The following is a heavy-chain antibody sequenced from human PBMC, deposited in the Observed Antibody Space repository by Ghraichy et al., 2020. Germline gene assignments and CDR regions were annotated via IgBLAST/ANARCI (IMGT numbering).Heavy chain of an antibody. J-gene: IGHJ4*02. CDR3: VKGLTTYAFDY. CDR1: GFTFSRYI. CDR2: ISAPGSTT. Sequence: ETLRLSCSASGFTFSRYIMYWVRQAPGKGLEYVSTISAPGSTTYYADSVRGRFTISRDNSENTLYLQMSSLRAEDTAVYYCVKGLTTYAFDYWGQGTLVTVSS. V-gene: IGHV3-64D*09. D-gene: IGHD2/OR15-2a*01.